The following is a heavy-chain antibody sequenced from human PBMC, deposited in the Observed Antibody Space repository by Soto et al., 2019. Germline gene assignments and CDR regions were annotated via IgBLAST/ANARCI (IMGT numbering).Heavy chain of an antibody. Sequence: ASVNGACKASGYTLTSYAVHWVRQAPGQRLEWMGWINAGNGNTKYSQKFQGRVTITRDTSASTAYMELSSLRSEDTAVYYCARVSGYYAPDYWGQGTLVTVSS. CDR3: ARVSGYYAPDY. D-gene: IGHD3-3*01. CDR2: INAGNGNT. V-gene: IGHV1-3*01. CDR1: GYTLTSYA. J-gene: IGHJ4*02.